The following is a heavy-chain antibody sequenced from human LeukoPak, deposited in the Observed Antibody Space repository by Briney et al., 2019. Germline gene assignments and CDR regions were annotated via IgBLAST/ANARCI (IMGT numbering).Heavy chain of an antibody. J-gene: IGHJ3*02. CDR3: ARDPPDWGDAFDI. CDR2: IYYSGST. Sequence: PSETLSLTCTVSGGSISSYYWGWIRQPPGKGLEWIGYIYYSGSTNYNPSLKSRVTISVDTSKNQFSLKLSSVTAADTAVYYCARDPPDWGDAFDIWGQGTMVTVSS. D-gene: IGHD3-9*01. CDR1: GGSISSYY. V-gene: IGHV4-59*01.